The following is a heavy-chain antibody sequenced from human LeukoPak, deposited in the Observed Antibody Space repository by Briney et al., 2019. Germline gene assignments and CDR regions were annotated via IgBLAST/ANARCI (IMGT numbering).Heavy chain of an antibody. D-gene: IGHD2-2*01. CDR1: GGSFSGYY. CDR3: WRYCSSTSCYYFDY. J-gene: IGHJ4*02. CDR2: IYYSGST. Sequence: PSETLSLTCAVYGGSFSGYYWSWIRQPPGKGLEWIGSIYYSGSTYYNPSLKSRVTISVDTSKNQFSLKLSSVTAADTAVYYCWRYCSSTSCYYFDYWGQGTLVTVSS. V-gene: IGHV4-34*01.